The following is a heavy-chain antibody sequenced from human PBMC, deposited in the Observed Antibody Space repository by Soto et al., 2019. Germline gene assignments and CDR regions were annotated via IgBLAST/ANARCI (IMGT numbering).Heavy chain of an antibody. CDR1: GGSISSGDYY. J-gene: IGHJ4*02. CDR2: ILYSGTT. Sequence: QVQLQESGPGLVKPSQTLSLTCTVSGGSISSGDYYWSWIRQPPGKGLEWIGYILYSGTTNYNPSLESRLTISVDTSTTQFSLKLTSVTAADTAVYYCARNGALDYWGRGTLVTVSS. CDR3: ARNGALDY. D-gene: IGHD2-8*01. V-gene: IGHV4-30-4*01.